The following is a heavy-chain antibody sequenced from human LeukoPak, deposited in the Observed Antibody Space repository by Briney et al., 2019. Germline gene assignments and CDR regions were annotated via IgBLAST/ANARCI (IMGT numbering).Heavy chain of an antibody. CDR2: ISSSSSYI. CDR3: AGIVGATVY. J-gene: IGHJ4*02. Sequence: LEWVSSISSSSSYIYYADSVKGRFTISRDNAKNPLYLQMNSLRAEDTAVYYCAGIVGATVYWGQGTLVTVSS. D-gene: IGHD1-26*01. V-gene: IGHV3-21*01.